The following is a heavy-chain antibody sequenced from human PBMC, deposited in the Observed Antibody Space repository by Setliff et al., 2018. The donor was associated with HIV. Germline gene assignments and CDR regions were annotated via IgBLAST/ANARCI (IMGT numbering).Heavy chain of an antibody. J-gene: IGHJ6*03. V-gene: IGHV4-59*08. CDR3: GRSAGTQYYYYYVDV. Sequence: KASETLSLTCTVSGDPIRSHYWSWIRQPPGKGLEWIGYIYYSGSTDCNPSLRSRATISVDTSKNQFSLKLSSVTAADTAVYYCGRSAGTQYYYYYVDVWGKGTTVTVSS. D-gene: IGHD6-13*01. CDR1: GDPIRSHY. CDR2: IYYSGST.